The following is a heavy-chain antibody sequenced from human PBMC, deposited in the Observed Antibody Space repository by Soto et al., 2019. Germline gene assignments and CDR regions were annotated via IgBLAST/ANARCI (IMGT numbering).Heavy chain of an antibody. V-gene: IGHV5-51*01. J-gene: IGHJ4*02. CDR2: IYPDDSDI. CDR3: ARYLLGVTTPYFDY. Sequence: GESLKISCQGSGYTFTNYWIGWVRQMPGKGLEWMGIIYPDDSDIRYSPSFQGQVTISADKSIRTAYLQWSSLKASDTAMYYCARYLLGVTTPYFDYWGQGTLVTVSS. D-gene: IGHD4-17*01. CDR1: GYTFTNYW.